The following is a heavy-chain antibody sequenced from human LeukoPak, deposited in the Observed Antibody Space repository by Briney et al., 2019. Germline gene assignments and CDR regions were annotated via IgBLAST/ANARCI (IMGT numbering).Heavy chain of an antibody. CDR1: GYTFTSYG. CDR3: ARSDSVLRYFDWVFDY. Sequence: GESLKVSCKASGYTFTSYGISWVRQAPGQGLEWMGWISAYNGNTNYAQKLQGRVTMTTDTSTSTAYMELRSLRSDDTAVYYCARSDSVLRYFDWVFDYWGQGTLVTVSS. D-gene: IGHD3-9*01. J-gene: IGHJ4*02. CDR2: ISAYNGNT. V-gene: IGHV1-18*01.